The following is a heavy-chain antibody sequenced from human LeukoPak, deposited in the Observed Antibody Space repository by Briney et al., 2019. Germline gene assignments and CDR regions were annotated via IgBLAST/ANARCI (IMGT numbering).Heavy chain of an antibody. CDR1: GYLFTNYD. V-gene: IGHV1-8*01. J-gene: IGHJ4*02. D-gene: IGHD2-2*01. CDR3: ARFFRYQLHTSDF. CDR2: MHPETSGT. Sequence: GAPVKVSCKTSGYLFTNYDFYWVGQATGTGLEWRGWMHPETSGTQPAKQFKGRHTMTMDTSTGTAYMELSSLTADDTAVYYCARFFRYQLHTSDFWGPGTLVSVSS.